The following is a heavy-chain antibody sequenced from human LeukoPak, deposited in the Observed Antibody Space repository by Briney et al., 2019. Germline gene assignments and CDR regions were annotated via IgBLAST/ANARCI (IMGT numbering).Heavy chain of an antibody. D-gene: IGHD2-15*01. CDR3: ARGLRHCSGGSCYSVGIDP. Sequence: ASVKVSCKASGYTFTSYDINWVRQATGQGLEWMGWMNPNSGNTGYAQKFQGRVTITRNTSISTAYMELSSLRSEDTAVYYCARGLRHCSGGSCYSVGIDPWGQGTLVTVSS. V-gene: IGHV1-8*03. J-gene: IGHJ5*02. CDR2: MNPNSGNT. CDR1: GYTFTSYD.